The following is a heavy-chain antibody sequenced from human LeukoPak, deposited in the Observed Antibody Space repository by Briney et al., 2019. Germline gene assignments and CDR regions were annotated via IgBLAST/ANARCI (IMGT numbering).Heavy chain of an antibody. CDR2: INPSGGST. CDR3: ARDGMTTVTTDFDY. CDR1: VYPFTSYY. J-gene: IGHJ4*02. Sequence: ASVKVSCKASVYPFTSYYIHWVRQAHGQGLEWMGVINPSGGSTTYAQKFHGRVTMTRDTSTSTVYMELSSLRSEGTAVYYCARDGMTTVTTDFDYWGQGTLVTVSS. D-gene: IGHD4-17*01. V-gene: IGHV1-46*01.